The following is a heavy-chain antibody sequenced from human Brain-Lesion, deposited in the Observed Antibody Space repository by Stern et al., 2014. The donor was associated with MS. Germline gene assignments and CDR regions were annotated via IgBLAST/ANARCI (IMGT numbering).Heavy chain of an antibody. D-gene: IGHD2-15*01. CDR2: IYYSGNT. J-gene: IGHJ5*02. CDR3: AGEEDIRYCSGGSCTGNWFDP. Sequence: QVQLQESGPGLVKPSETLSLTCTVAGGSVSSTSYAWAWIRQPPGKGLEWIGTIYYSGNTYYSPSPKSRLTLSLDTSKNQFSLQRGFGTAADTAVYYCAGEEDIRYCSGGSCTGNWFDPWGQGTLVTVSS. V-gene: IGHV4-39*01. CDR1: GGSVSSTSYA.